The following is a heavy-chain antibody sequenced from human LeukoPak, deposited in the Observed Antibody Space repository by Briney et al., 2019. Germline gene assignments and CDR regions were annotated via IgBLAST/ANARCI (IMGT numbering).Heavy chain of an antibody. CDR3: ARDQLRYYGSNNYYSDMDF. CDR2: ISAYNGGT. CDR1: GYTFTSYA. V-gene: IGHV1-18*01. J-gene: IGHJ6*02. Sequence: GASVKVSCKASGYTFTSYAIAWVRQAPGQGLEWMGWISAYNGGTNYAQKFRGRVTMTTDTSTNTGYMELRSLRSDDTAVYFCARDQLRYYGSNNYYSDMDFWGQGTTVTVSS. D-gene: IGHD3-10*01.